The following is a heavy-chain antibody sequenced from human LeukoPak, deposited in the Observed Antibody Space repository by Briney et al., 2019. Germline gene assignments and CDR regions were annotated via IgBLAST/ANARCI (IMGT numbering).Heavy chain of an antibody. Sequence: SETLSLTCTVSGYSISTGYYWGWIRQPPGKGLEWIGSIYYSGSTYYNPSLKSRVTISVDTSNNQFSLNLSSVTAADTAVYYCARADGSGWSAYYYGMDVWGQGTTVTVSS. CDR3: ARADGSGWSAYYYGMDV. CDR2: IYYSGST. V-gene: IGHV4-38-2*02. J-gene: IGHJ6*02. CDR1: GYSISTGYY. D-gene: IGHD6-19*01.